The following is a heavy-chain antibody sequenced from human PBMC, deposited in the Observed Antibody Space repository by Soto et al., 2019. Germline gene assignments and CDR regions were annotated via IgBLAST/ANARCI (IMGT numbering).Heavy chain of an antibody. V-gene: IGHV3-23*01. J-gene: IGHJ6*02. D-gene: IGHD3-22*01. CDR3: AKDSLRISMIVVVITPNYGMDV. CDR2: ISGSGGST. CDR1: GFTFSSYA. Sequence: GGSLRLSCAASGFTFSSYAMSWVRQAPGKGLEWVSAISGSGGSTYYADSVKGRFTISRDNSKNTLYLQMNSLRAEDTAVYYCAKDSLRISMIVVVITPNYGMDVWGQGTTVTVSS.